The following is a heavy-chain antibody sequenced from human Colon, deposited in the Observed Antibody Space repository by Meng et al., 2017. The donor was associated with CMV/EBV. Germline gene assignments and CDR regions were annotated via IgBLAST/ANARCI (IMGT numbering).Heavy chain of an antibody. Sequence: SETLSLTCTVSGDSTSSSIYYWGWVRQPPGKGLEWIGTVFHIGSSFYNESLSGRASISIDTSRNHFSLSLKSVTAADTGVYFCARVKWQRFVDFWGQGMLVTVSS. CDR2: VFHIGSS. CDR1: GDSTSSSIYY. J-gene: IGHJ4*02. CDR3: ARVKWQRFVDF. V-gene: IGHV4-39*07. D-gene: IGHD5-12*01.